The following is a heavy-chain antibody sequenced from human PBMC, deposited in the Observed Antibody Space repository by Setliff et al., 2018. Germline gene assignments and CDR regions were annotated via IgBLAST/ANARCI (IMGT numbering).Heavy chain of an antibody. V-gene: IGHV4-39*02. Sequence: PSETLSLTCTVSGGSISSSSYYWGWIRQPPGKGLEWIGSIYYSGSTYYNPSLKSRVTISVDTSKNQFSLNLSSVTAADTAVYYCARDRGYCSSTACYPYIPGLDVWGQGTMVTVSS. J-gene: IGHJ3*01. CDR3: ARDRGYCSSTACYPYIPGLDV. CDR1: GGSISSSSYY. D-gene: IGHD2-2*01. CDR2: IYYSGST.